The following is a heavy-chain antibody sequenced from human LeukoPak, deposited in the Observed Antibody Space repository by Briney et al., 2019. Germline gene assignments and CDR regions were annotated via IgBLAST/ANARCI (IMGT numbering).Heavy chain of an antibody. CDR1: GFTFSSYG. Sequence: GGSLRLSCAASGFTFSSYGMHWVRQAPGKGLEWVAFIRYDGSNKYYADSVKGRFTISRDNSKNTLYLQMNSLRAEDTAVYYCAKSPSAYDFWSGNYYMDVWGKGTTVTVSS. J-gene: IGHJ6*03. D-gene: IGHD3-3*01. CDR2: IRYDGSNK. CDR3: AKSPSAYDFWSGNYYMDV. V-gene: IGHV3-30*02.